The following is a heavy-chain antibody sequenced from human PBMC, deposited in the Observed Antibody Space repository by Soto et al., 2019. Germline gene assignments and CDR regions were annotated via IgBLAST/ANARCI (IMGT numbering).Heavy chain of an antibody. V-gene: IGHV1-3*01. Sequence: QVQLVQSGAEVKKPGASVKVSCKASGYTFTSYAMHWVRQAPGQRLEWMGWINAGNGNTKYSQKFQGRVTITRDTTASTAYMELSSLRSEDTAVYYCAGEGGIQLWSRGWFDPWGQGTLVTVSS. CDR2: INAGNGNT. CDR3: AGEGGIQLWSRGWFDP. D-gene: IGHD5-18*01. CDR1: GYTFTSYA. J-gene: IGHJ5*02.